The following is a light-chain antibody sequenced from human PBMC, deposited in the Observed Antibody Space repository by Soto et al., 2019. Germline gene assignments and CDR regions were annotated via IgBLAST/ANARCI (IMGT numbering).Light chain of an antibody. J-gene: IGKJ3*01. CDR2: GAS. CDR1: QSVSNN. CDR3: QQYNNWPSST. Sequence: EIVMTQSPATLSVSPGERATLSCRASQSVSNNLAWYQQKPGQAPRLLIYGASTRATGIPARFSGSGSGTEFTLTISSLQSEDFAVYYCQQYNNWPSSTFGPGTKVDIK. V-gene: IGKV3-15*01.